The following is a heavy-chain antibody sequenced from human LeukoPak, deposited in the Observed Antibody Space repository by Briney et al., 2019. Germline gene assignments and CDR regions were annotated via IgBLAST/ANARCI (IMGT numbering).Heavy chain of an antibody. CDR1: GGTFSSYA. J-gene: IGHJ4*02. Sequence: ASVKVSCKASGGTFSSYAISWVRQAPGQGLEWMGGVIPIFGTANYAQKFQGRVTITADESTSTAYMELSSLRSEDTAVYYCARTRWLQFYLNDYWGQGTLVTVSS. CDR3: ARTRWLQFYLNDY. V-gene: IGHV1-69*13. CDR2: VIPIFGTA. D-gene: IGHD5-24*01.